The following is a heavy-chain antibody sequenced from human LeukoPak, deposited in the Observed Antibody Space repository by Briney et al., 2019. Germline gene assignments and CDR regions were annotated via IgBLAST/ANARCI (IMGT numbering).Heavy chain of an antibody. CDR3: ARGWELRPDY. V-gene: IGHV3-74*01. CDR2: INSDGSST. Sequence: GGSLRLSCAASGFTFSSFWMHWVRQTPEKGLVWVSRINSDGSSTRYADSVRGRFTISRDNAKNTLYLQMDSLRADDTAVYYCARGWELRPDYWGQGTLVTVSS. CDR1: GFTFSSFW. D-gene: IGHD1-26*01. J-gene: IGHJ4*02.